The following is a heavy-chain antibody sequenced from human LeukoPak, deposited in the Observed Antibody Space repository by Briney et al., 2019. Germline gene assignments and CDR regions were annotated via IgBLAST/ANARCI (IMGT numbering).Heavy chain of an antibody. Sequence: GGSLRLSCAASGFTFSSYGMHWVRQAPGKGLEWVAFIRYDGSNKYYADSVKGRFTISRDNARNSLFLQMNSLRVEDTAVYYCAREGRSCTSTSCYALDAFDIWGQGTMVTVSS. CDR2: IRYDGSNK. CDR1: GFTFSSYG. J-gene: IGHJ3*02. D-gene: IGHD2-2*01. CDR3: AREGRSCTSTSCYALDAFDI. V-gene: IGHV3-30*02.